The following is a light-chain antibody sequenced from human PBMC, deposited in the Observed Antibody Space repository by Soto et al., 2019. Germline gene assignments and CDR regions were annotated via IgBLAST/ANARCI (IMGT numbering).Light chain of an antibody. CDR2: EVS. J-gene: IGLJ2*01. V-gene: IGLV2-14*01. CDR3: SSYTSSSTVV. Sequence: QSALTQPASVSGSPRQSITISCTGTTSDVGGYNYVSWYQQHPGKAHKLMIYEVSNRPSGVSNRFSGSKSGNTASLTISGLQAEDEAAYYCSSYTSSSTVVFGGGTKLTVL. CDR1: TSDVGGYNY.